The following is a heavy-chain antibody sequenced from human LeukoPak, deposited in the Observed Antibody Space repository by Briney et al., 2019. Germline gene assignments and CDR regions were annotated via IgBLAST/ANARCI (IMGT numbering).Heavy chain of an antibody. D-gene: IGHD6-6*01. CDR2: INHSGST. CDR3: RGSARPHYNYYMDV. Sequence: SETLSLTCAVYGGSFSGYYWSWIRQPPGKGLEWIGEINHSGSTNYNPSLKSRVTISVDTPRNQFSLKVSSVTAADAAVYYCRGSARPHYNYYMDVWGKGTTVTVSS. J-gene: IGHJ6*03. CDR1: GGSFSGYY. V-gene: IGHV4-34*03.